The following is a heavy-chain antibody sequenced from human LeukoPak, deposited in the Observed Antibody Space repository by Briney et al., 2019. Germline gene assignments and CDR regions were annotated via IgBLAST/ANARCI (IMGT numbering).Heavy chain of an antibody. D-gene: IGHD3-16*01. CDR3: ARDLGDTIPGYFDY. Sequence: GGSLRLSCAASGFTFDDYAMHWVRQAPGKGLEWVSGISWNSGSIGYADSVKGRFTISRDNAKNSLYLQMNSLRAEDTAVYYCARDLGDTIPGYFDYWGQGTLVTVSS. CDR2: ISWNSGSI. CDR1: GFTFDDYA. J-gene: IGHJ4*02. V-gene: IGHV3-9*01.